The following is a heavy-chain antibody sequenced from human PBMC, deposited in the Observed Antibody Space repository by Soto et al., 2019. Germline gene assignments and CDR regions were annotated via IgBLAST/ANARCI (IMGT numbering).Heavy chain of an antibody. J-gene: IGHJ3*02. D-gene: IGHD3-10*01. Sequence: GGSLRLSCAASGFTFSSYSMNWVRQAPGKGLEWVSYISSSSSTIYYADSVKGRFTISRDNAKNSLYLQMNSLRAEDTAVYYCARDAPFGDSAFDIWGQGTMVTVSS. V-gene: IGHV3-48*01. CDR2: ISSSSSTI. CDR3: ARDAPFGDSAFDI. CDR1: GFTFSSYS.